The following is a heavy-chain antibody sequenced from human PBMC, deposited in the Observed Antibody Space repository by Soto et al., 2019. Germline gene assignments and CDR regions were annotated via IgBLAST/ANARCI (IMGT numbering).Heavy chain of an antibody. V-gene: IGHV1-46*01. CDR1: GYTFSSYF. J-gene: IGHJ4*02. D-gene: IGHD6-19*01. CDR3: ARAGSGLPFDY. Sequence: QVQLVQSGAEGKKPGAPVKVSCKASGYTFSSYFMHWVRQAPGQGLEWMGIINPSGGSTSYAQKFQGRVTMTRDTYTSTVYMEMSSLRSEDTAVYYCARAGSGLPFDYWGQGTLVTVSS. CDR2: INPSGGST.